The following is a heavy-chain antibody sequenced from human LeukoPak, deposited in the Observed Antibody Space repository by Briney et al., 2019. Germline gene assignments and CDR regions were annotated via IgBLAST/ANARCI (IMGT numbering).Heavy chain of an antibody. D-gene: IGHD3-22*01. CDR1: GLHFSNSI. Sequence: GRSLRLSCAASGLHFSNSIIHWVRQAPGEGLEWVAAMSFDGSQYYVDSVKGRFTISRDNSKNTVYLQMNSLGPEDTAVYYCAREGHTSGYCGAFDIWGQGTTVSVSS. CDR2: MSFDGSQ. J-gene: IGHJ3*02. CDR3: AREGHTSGYCGAFDI. V-gene: IGHV3-30*03.